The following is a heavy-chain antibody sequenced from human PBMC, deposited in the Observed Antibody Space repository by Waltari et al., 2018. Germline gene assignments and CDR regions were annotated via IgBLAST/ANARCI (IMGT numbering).Heavy chain of an antibody. V-gene: IGHV1-69*05. CDR2: IIPIFGTA. J-gene: IGHJ3*02. D-gene: IGHD3-3*01. CDR3: ASVRTIFGVSPDAFDI. CDR1: AGTFSSYS. Sequence: QVQLVQSGAEVKKPGSPVKVSCKASAGTFSSYSIRWVRQAPGQGLEWMGGIIPIFGTANYAQKFQGRVTITTDESTSTAYMELSSLRSEDTAVYYCASVRTIFGVSPDAFDIWGQGTMVTVSS.